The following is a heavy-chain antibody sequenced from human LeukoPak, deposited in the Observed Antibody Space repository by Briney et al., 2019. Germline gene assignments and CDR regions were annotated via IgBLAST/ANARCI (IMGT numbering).Heavy chain of an antibody. CDR2: INHSGST. D-gene: IGHD6-19*01. V-gene: IGHV4-34*01. Sequence: PSETLSHTCAVYGGSFSGYYWSWIRQPPGKGLEWIGEINHSGSTNYNPSLKSRVTISVDTSKNQFSLKLSSVTAADTAVYYCARGWQWLVFDYCGQGTLGTVSS. CDR3: ARGWQWLVFDY. CDR1: GGSFSGYY. J-gene: IGHJ4*02.